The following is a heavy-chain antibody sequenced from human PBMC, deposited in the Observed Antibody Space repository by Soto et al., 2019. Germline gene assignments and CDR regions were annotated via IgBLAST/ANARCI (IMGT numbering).Heavy chain of an antibody. V-gene: IGHV4-59*08. CDR1: GGSISNYY. D-gene: IGHD6-13*01. Sequence: SLTCTVSGGSISNYYWSWIRQPPGKGLEWIGYLYYSGNTNHNPSLKSRVTIAVDTSKNQLSLKLTSVTAADTAVYYCARHSSSTRGWFDPWGQGTLVTVSS. CDR2: LYYSGNT. J-gene: IGHJ5*02. CDR3: ARHSSSTRGWFDP.